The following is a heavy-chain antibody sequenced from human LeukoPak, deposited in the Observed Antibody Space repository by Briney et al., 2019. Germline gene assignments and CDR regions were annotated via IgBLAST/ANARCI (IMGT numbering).Heavy chain of an antibody. CDR2: INHSGST. Sequence: SETLSLTCAVYGGSFSGYYWSWIRQPPGKGLEWIGEINHSGSTNYNPSLKSRVTISVDTSKNQFSLKLSSVTAADTAVYYCARGFMVPFPPAYWGQGTLVTVSS. J-gene: IGHJ4*02. V-gene: IGHV4-34*01. CDR1: GGSFSGYY. CDR3: ARGFMVPFPPAY. D-gene: IGHD3-10*01.